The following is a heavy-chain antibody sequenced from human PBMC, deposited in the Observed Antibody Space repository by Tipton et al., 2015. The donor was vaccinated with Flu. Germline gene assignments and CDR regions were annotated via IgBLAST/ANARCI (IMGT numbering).Heavy chain of an antibody. Sequence: GLVKPSETLSLTRNVTGGSLGTYYWSWIRQPPGKGLESIGYIFYTGSTDYNPSLKSRVAISLDASKNQFSLKLTSVTAADTAVYYCARHRYYSGYDSWSQGTLVTVSA. CDR2: IFYTGST. CDR1: GGSLGTYY. CDR3: ARHRYYSGYDS. V-gene: IGHV4-59*08. J-gene: IGHJ5*02. D-gene: IGHD5-12*01.